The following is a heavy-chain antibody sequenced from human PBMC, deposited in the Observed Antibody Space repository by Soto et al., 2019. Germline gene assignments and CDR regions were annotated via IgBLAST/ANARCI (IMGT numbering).Heavy chain of an antibody. Sequence: GASMKVSFKASGYTLTSYAIHLVGQAPRQKLEGMGWINAGNGNTKYSQKFQGRVTITRDASASTAYMELSSLRSEDTAVYYCARMASIVVVVAATQGTDAFDIWGQGTMVTVSS. CDR1: GYTLTSYA. V-gene: IGHV1-3*01. CDR3: ARMASIVVVVAATQGTDAFDI. CDR2: INAGNGNT. D-gene: IGHD2-15*01. J-gene: IGHJ3*02.